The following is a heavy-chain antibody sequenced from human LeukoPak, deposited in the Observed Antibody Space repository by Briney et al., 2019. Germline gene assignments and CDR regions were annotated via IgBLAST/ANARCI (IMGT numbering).Heavy chain of an antibody. CDR2: IYTSGST. J-gene: IGHJ4*02. CDR1: GGSISSGSYY. D-gene: IGHD2-2*01. V-gene: IGHV4-61*02. CDR3: AREKNVVVPAAFDY. Sequence: SETLSLTYTVSGGSISSGSYYWSWIRQPAGKGLEWIGRIYTSGSTNYNPSLKGRVTISVDTSKNQFSLKLSSVTAADTAVYYCAREKNVVVPAAFDYWGQGTLVTVSS.